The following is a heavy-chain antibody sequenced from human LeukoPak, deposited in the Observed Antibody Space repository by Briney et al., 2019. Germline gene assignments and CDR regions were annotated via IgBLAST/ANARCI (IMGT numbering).Heavy chain of an antibody. D-gene: IGHD4-11*01. J-gene: IGHJ4*02. V-gene: IGHV4-38-2*01. Sequence: SETLSLTCAVSGYSISSGYYWGWIRQPPGKGLGGIGSIYHSGSTYYNPSLKSRVTISVDTSKNQFSLKLRSATAADTAVYYCGRHDVNSKRGPLNYFDYWGQGTLVTVSS. CDR2: IYHSGST. CDR3: GRHDVNSKRGPLNYFDY. CDR1: GYSISSGYY.